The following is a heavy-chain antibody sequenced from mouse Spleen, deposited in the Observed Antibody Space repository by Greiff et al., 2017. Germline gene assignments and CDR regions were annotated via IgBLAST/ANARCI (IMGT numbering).Heavy chain of an antibody. CDR2: IDPANGNT. CDR3: ARGEVAYYYAMDY. Sequence: VQLKQSGAELVKPGASVKLSCTASGFNIKDTYMHWVKQRPEQGLEWIGRIDPANGNTKYDPKFQGKATITADTSSNTAYLQLSSLTSEDTAVYYCARGEVAYYYAMDYWGQGTSVTVSS. V-gene: IGHV14-3*02. CDR1: GFNIKDTY. D-gene: IGHD1-1*01. J-gene: IGHJ4*01.